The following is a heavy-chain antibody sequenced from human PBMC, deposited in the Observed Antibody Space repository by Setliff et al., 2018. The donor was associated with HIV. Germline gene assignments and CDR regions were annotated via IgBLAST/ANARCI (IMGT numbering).Heavy chain of an antibody. Sequence: SETLSLTCSVSGASIRSYYWTWIRQPPGRGLEWIGFIYYTGSTKYNPSLKSRVTISVDTSKTQFSLRLGSVTAADTAVYYCASGGSYRTFDYWGPGILVTVSS. CDR1: GASIRSYY. D-gene: IGHD1-26*01. V-gene: IGHV4-59*08. CDR3: ASGGSYRTFDY. CDR2: IYYTGST. J-gene: IGHJ4*02.